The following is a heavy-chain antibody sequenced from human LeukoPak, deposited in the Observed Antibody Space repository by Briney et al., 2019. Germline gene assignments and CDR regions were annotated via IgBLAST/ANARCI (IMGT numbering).Heavy chain of an antibody. V-gene: IGHV3-30-3*01. CDR2: ISYDGSNK. CDR3: AKGLVPAAIGAFDI. J-gene: IGHJ3*02. D-gene: IGHD2-2*02. Sequence: PGRSLRLSCAASGFTFSSYAMHWVRQAPGKGLEWVAVISYDGSNKYYADSVKGRFTISRDNSKNTLYLQMNSLRAEDTAVYYCAKGLVPAAIGAFDIWGQGTMVTVSS. CDR1: GFTFSSYA.